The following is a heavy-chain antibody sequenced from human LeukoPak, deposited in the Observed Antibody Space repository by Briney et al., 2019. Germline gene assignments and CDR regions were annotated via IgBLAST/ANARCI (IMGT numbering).Heavy chain of an antibody. CDR1: GYTFTSNG. D-gene: IGHD2-8*01. V-gene: IGHV1-18*01. Sequence: ASVKLSCNTSGYTFTSNGISWVRQAPGQALELMGLISAYNGNTNYAQKLQGRVNMTTDTSTSTAYMELRSLRSDDTAVYYCARTHNSCTNGVCFDAFDIWGQGTMVTVSS. CDR2: ISAYNGNT. CDR3: ARTHNSCTNGVCFDAFDI. J-gene: IGHJ3*02.